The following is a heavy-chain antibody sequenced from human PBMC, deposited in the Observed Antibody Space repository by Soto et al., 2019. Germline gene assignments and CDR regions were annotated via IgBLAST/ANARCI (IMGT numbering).Heavy chain of an antibody. CDR2: ISAYNGNT. J-gene: IGHJ3*01. CDR1: GYTFTSYG. CDR3: SIDFLWFGELPVSYF. D-gene: IGHD3-10*01. V-gene: IGHV1-18*01. Sequence: GASVKVSCKASGYTFTSYGISWVRQAPGQGLERMGWISAYNGNTNYAQKLQGRVTMTTDTSTSTAYMELWSLRSDDTAVYYFSIDFLWFGELPVSYFWGQGTMVTVSS.